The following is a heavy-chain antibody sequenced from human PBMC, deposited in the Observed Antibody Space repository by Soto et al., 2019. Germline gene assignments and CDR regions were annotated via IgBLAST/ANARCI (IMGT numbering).Heavy chain of an antibody. CDR3: ARHTPAISISDH. J-gene: IGHJ4*02. V-gene: IGHV4-59*08. D-gene: IGHD2-15*01. CDR1: GDSISSYY. CDR2: IYYTGST. Sequence: PSETLSLTCTVSGDSISSYYWSWIRQPPGKGLEWIAYIYYTGSTNYNPSLKSRVTISVDTSKNQFSLKLSSVTAADTAVYYCARHTPAISISDHWGQGTLVTVSS.